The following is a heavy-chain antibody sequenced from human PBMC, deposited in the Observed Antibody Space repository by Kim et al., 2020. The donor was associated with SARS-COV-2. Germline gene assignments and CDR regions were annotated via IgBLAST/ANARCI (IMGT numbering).Heavy chain of an antibody. Sequence: SETLSLTCTVSGGSISSSSYYWGWIRQPPGKGLEWIGSIYYSGSTYYNPSLKSRVTISVDTSKNQFSLKLNSVSAADTAVYYCARRGTCSGGNCNTVYDYWGQGTLVTVSS. CDR3: ARRGTCSGGNCNTVYDY. CDR2: IYYSGST. D-gene: IGHD2-15*01. V-gene: IGHV4-39*01. CDR1: GGSISSSSYY. J-gene: IGHJ4*02.